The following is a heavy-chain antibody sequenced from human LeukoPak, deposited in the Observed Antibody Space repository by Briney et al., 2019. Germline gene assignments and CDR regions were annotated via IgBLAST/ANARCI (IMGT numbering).Heavy chain of an antibody. D-gene: IGHD6-13*01. J-gene: IGHJ6*02. V-gene: IGHV5-51*01. Sequence: GESLKISCKGSGYSFTSYWIGWGRQMPGKGLERMGVIYPGDSDTRYSPSFQGQVSLSADKSINTAYLQWSSLKASDTAMYYCARSYSSTPEGMDVWGQGTTVTVSS. CDR2: IYPGDSDT. CDR3: ARSYSSTPEGMDV. CDR1: GYSFTSYW.